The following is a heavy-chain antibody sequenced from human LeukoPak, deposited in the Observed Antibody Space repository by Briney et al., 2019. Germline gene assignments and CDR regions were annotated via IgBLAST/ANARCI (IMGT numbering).Heavy chain of an antibody. CDR2: ITSDGSTM. CDR1: GFTFSDYY. Sequence: GGSLRLSCAASGFTFSDYYMSWIRQTPGKGLEWLSYITSDGSTMFYADSVKGRFTISRDNAKNSLYLQMNSLRAEDTALYYCAKGGIAVYYYYMDVWGKGTTVTISS. D-gene: IGHD6-19*01. CDR3: AKGGIAVYYYYMDV. V-gene: IGHV3-11*01. J-gene: IGHJ6*03.